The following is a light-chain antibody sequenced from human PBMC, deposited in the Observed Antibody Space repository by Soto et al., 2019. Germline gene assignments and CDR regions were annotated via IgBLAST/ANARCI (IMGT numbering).Light chain of an antibody. CDR3: SAYTSSSTGV. CDR2: EVS. V-gene: IGLV2-14*01. CDR1: SSDVGIDNY. Sequence: QSALTQPASVSGSPGQSITFSCTGISSDVGIDNYVSWYQQHPGKAPKLMIYEVSNRPSGVSNRFSGSKSDNTASLTISGLQAEDEANYSCSAYTSSSTGVFGGGTKLTVL. J-gene: IGLJ3*02.